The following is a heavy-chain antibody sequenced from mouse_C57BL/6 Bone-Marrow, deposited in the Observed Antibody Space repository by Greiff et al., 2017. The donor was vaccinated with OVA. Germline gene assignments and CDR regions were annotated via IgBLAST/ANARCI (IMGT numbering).Heavy chain of an antibody. Sequence: QVQLKESGPGILQPSQTLSLTCSFSGFSLSTFGMGVGWIRQPSGKGLEWLAHIWWDDDKYYNPALKSRLTISKDTSKNQVFLKIANVDTADTATYYCGITTVVAPFAYWGQGTLVTVSA. D-gene: IGHD1-1*01. J-gene: IGHJ3*01. CDR1: GFSLSTFGMG. CDR3: GITTVVAPFAY. CDR2: IWWDDDK. V-gene: IGHV8-8*01.